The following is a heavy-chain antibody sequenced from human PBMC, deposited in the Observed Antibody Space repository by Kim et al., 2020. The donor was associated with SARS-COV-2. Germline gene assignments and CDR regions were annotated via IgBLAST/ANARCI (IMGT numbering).Heavy chain of an antibody. CDR3: AKERVVPATGDAFDI. CDR1: GLTFSLYA. D-gene: IGHD2-21*02. V-gene: IGHV3-23*01. Sequence: GGSLRLSCPASGLTFSLYAMTRARQSPGKGLEWVSTIAAGGDNTFYADSVKGRFTISRDNSKNMLYLQMNSLGTEDRAVYHCAKERVVPATGDAFDIWGLGTMVTFSS. CDR2: IAAGGDNT. J-gene: IGHJ3*02.